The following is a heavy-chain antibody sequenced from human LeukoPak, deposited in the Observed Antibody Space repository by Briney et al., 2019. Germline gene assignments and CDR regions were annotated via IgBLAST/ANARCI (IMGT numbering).Heavy chain of an antibody. D-gene: IGHD6-13*01. CDR1: GFTFSYYG. CDR3: ARDGPAAGRFDY. J-gene: IGHJ4*02. V-gene: IGHV3-30*02. CDR2: IRYNGGNK. Sequence: GGSLRLSCAASGFTFSYYGMHWVRQAPGKGLEWVAFIRYNGGNKYYADSVKGRFTVSRDNSKNTLYLQMNSLRAEDTAVYYCARDGPAAGRFDYWGQGTLVTVSS.